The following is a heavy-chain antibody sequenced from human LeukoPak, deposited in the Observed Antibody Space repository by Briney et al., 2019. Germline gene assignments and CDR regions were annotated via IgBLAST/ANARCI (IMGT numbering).Heavy chain of an antibody. CDR3: ATQSIAVAGDAFDI. J-gene: IGHJ3*02. V-gene: IGHV1-24*01. Sequence: ASVKVSCKVSGYTLTELSMHWVRQAPGKGLEWMGGSDPEDGETIYAQKFQGRVTMTEDTSTDTAYMELSSLRSEDTAVYYCATQSIAVAGDAFDIWGQGTMVTVSS. D-gene: IGHD6-19*01. CDR2: SDPEDGET. CDR1: GYTLTELS.